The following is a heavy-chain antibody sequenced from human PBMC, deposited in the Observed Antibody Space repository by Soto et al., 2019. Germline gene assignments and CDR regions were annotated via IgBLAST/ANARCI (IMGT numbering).Heavy chain of an antibody. D-gene: IGHD3-22*01. J-gene: IGHJ5*02. V-gene: IGHV1-3*01. CDR3: AREGDSSGYYWRWFDP. CDR1: GYTFTSYA. Sequence: ASVKVSCKASGYTFTSYAMHWVRQAPGQRLEWMGWINAGNGNTKYPQKFQGRVTITRDTSASTAYMELSSLRSEDTAVYYCAREGDSSGYYWRWFDPWGQGTLVTVSS. CDR2: INAGNGNT.